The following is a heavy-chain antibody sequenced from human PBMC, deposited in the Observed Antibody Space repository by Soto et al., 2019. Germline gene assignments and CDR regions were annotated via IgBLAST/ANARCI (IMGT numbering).Heavy chain of an antibody. CDR2: INHSGST. D-gene: IGHD2-2*01. CDR1: GGSFSGYY. V-gene: IGHV4-34*01. Sequence: SETLSLTCAVYGGSFSGYYWSWIRQPPGKGLEWIGEINHSGSTNYNPSLKSRVTISVDTSKNQFSLKLSSVTAADTAVYYCARGSRYQAFDIWGQGTTVTVSS. CDR3: ARGSRYQAFDI. J-gene: IGHJ3*02.